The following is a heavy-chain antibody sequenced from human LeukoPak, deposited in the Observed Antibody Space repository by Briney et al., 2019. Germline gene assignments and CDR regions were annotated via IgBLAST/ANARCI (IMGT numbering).Heavy chain of an antibody. CDR1: GVSISSYY. D-gene: IGHD6-13*01. V-gene: IGHV4-59*01. Sequence: SETLSLTCTVSGVSISSYYWSWIRQPPGKGLEWIGYIYYSGSTNYNPSLKSRVTISVDTSKKQFSLKLSSVTAADTAVYYCAGAGYWFDPWGQGTLVTVSS. CDR3: AGAGYWFDP. CDR2: IYYSGST. J-gene: IGHJ5*02.